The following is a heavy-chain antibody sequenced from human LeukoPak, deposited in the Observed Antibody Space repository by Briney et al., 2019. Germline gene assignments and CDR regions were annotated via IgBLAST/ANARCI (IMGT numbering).Heavy chain of an antibody. Sequence: ASVKVSCKASGGTFSSYAISWVRQAPGQGLEWMGWINPNSGGTNYAQKFQGRVTMTRDTSISTAYMELSRLRSDDTAVYYCARDPIAAAEFDYWGQGTLVTVSS. CDR1: GGTFSSYA. CDR2: INPNSGGT. J-gene: IGHJ4*02. V-gene: IGHV1-2*02. CDR3: ARDPIAAAEFDY. D-gene: IGHD6-13*01.